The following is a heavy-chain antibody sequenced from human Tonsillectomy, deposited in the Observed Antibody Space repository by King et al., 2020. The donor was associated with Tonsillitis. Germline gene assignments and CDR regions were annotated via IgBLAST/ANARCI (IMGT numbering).Heavy chain of an antibody. CDR1: GFTFSSYI. Sequence: EVQLVESGGGLVKPGGSLRLSCAASGFTFSSYIMNWVRPAPGKGLEGVSSISSRSSYIYYADSVKGRFTISRDNAKNSLDLQMNSLRAEDTAVYYCASRPPFDYWGQGTLVTVSS. CDR2: ISSRSSYI. V-gene: IGHV3-21*01. CDR3: ASRPPFDY. D-gene: IGHD1-14*01. J-gene: IGHJ4*02.